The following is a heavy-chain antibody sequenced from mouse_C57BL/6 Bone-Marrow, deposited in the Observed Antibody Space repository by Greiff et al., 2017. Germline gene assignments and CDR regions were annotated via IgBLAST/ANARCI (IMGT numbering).Heavy chain of an antibody. CDR2: INPYNGGT. Sequence: EVQLQQSGPVLVKPGASVKMSCKASGYTFTDYYMNWVNQSHGKSLEWIGVINPYNGGTSYNQKFKGKATLTVDKSSSTAYMELNSLTSEDSAVYYCARNWGYWYFDVWGTGTTVTVSS. J-gene: IGHJ1*03. V-gene: IGHV1-19*01. CDR3: ARNWGYWYFDV. D-gene: IGHD4-1*01. CDR1: GYTFTDYY.